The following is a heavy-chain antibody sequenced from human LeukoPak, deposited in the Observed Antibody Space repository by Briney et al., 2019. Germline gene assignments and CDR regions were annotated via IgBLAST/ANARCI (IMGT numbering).Heavy chain of an antibody. CDR2: IIPIFGTA. J-gene: IGHJ6*03. Sequence: GASVKVSCKASGGTFSSYAISWVRQAPGQGLEWMGGIIPIFGTANYAQKFQGRVTITTDESTSTAYMELSSLRSEDTAVYYCASLDYGDYKASPWYYYMDVWGKGTTVTVSS. CDR3: ASLDYGDYKASPWYYYMDV. CDR1: GGTFSSYA. D-gene: IGHD4-17*01. V-gene: IGHV1-69*05.